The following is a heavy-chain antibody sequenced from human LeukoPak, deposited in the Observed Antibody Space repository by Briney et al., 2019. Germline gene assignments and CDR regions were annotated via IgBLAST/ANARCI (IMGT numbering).Heavy chain of an antibody. V-gene: IGHV1-69*13. D-gene: IGHD1-26*01. CDR2: IIPIFGTA. CDR3: ARGGGSYSVNWFDP. J-gene: IGHJ5*02. Sequence: SVKVSCKASGGTFSSYAISWVRQAPGQGLEWMGGIIPIFGTANYAQKFQGRVTITADESTSTAYMELSSLRSEDTAVYYCARGGGSYSVNWFDPWGQGTLVAVSS. CDR1: GGTFSSYA.